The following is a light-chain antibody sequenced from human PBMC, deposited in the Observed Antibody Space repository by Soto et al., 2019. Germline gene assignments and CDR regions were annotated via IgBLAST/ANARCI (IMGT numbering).Light chain of an antibody. CDR2: DVS. J-gene: IGLJ2*01. Sequence: QSALTQPASVSGSPGQSITIACTGTSSDVGAYNYVSWYQQHPGKAPKLMIHDVSDRPSGVSNRFSGSKSGNTASLTISGLQAEDEADYYCSSYTSSSSLEVFGGGTKLTVL. CDR3: SSYTSSSSLEV. V-gene: IGLV2-14*03. CDR1: SSDVGAYNY.